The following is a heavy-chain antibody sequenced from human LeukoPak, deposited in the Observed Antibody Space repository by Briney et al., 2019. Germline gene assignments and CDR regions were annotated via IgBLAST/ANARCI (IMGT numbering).Heavy chain of an antibody. D-gene: IGHD6-13*01. Sequence: SETLSLTCTVSGGSISSGSYYWSWIRQPAGKGLEWIGRTYTSGSTNYNPSLKSRVTISVDTSKNQFSLKLSSVTAADTAVYYCARMIAAAASDAFDIWGQGTMVTVSS. V-gene: IGHV4-61*02. CDR2: TYTSGST. J-gene: IGHJ3*02. CDR3: ARMIAAAASDAFDI. CDR1: GGSISSGSYY.